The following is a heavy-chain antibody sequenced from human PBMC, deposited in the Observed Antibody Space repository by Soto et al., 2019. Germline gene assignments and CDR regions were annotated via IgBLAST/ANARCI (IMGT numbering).Heavy chain of an antibody. D-gene: IGHD5-12*01. CDR2: ISGSGGST. CDR1: GFTFSSYA. Sequence: EVQLLESGGGLVQPGGSLRLSCAASGFTFSSYAMSWVRQAPGKGLEWVSAISGSGGSTYYADSVKGRFTISRDNSKNTLYLQMNGLRAEETAVYYCAKDPGGYIGYDYIVSDYFDYWGQGTLVTVSS. V-gene: IGHV3-23*01. J-gene: IGHJ4*02. CDR3: AKDPGGYIGYDYIVSDYFDY.